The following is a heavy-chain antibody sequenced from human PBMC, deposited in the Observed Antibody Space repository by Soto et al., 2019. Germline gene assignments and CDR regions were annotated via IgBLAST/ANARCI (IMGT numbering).Heavy chain of an antibody. Sequence: SETLSLTCAVYGGSFSGYYWSWIRQPPGKGLEWIGEINHSGSTNYNPSLKSRVTISVDTSKNQFSLKLSSVTAADTAVYYCARGRGFDYWGQGALVTVSS. V-gene: IGHV4-34*01. CDR1: GGSFSGYY. CDR3: ARGRGFDY. D-gene: IGHD3-10*01. J-gene: IGHJ4*02. CDR2: INHSGST.